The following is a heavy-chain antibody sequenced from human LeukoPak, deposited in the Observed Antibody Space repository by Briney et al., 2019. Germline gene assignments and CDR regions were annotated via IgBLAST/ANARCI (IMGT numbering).Heavy chain of an antibody. V-gene: IGHV4-59*08. Sequence: PSETLSLTCTVSGGSITSYYWSWIRQPPGKGLEWIGYIYDTGSTNYSPSLKSRVTISVDTSKNQFSLKLTSVTAADTAVYYCARHETSSSWTTSFGYWGQGTLVTVSS. D-gene: IGHD6-13*01. CDR3: ARHETSSSWTTSFGY. CDR2: IYDTGST. J-gene: IGHJ4*02. CDR1: GGSITSYY.